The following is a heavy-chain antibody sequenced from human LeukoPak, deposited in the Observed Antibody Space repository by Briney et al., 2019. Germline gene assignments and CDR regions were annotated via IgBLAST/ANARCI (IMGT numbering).Heavy chain of an antibody. J-gene: IGHJ4*02. D-gene: IGHD2-2*01. Sequence: GGSLRLSCAASGFTFSNYGMHWVRQAPGKGLEWVALISYDGSNKYYADSVKGRFTISRDNSKNTLYLQMNSLRAEDTAVYYCAKVPFRSSTSCYYDYWGQGTLVTVSS. V-gene: IGHV3-30*18. CDR1: GFTFSNYG. CDR2: ISYDGSNK. CDR3: AKVPFRSSTSCYYDY.